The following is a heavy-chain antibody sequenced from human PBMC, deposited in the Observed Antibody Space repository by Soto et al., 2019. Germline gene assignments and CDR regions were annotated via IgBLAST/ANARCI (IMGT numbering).Heavy chain of an antibody. J-gene: IGHJ4*02. CDR3: ARGRFYFDN. Sequence: TLSLTCIVSAGSITGHYWSCIRQPPGKGLEWIGCVHHTGSTDLNPSLKSRVTISVDTSKNQLSLKLGSVTAADTALYFCARGRFYFDNWGQGTLVTVSS. V-gene: IGHV4-59*11. CDR2: VHHTGST. CDR1: AGSITGHY.